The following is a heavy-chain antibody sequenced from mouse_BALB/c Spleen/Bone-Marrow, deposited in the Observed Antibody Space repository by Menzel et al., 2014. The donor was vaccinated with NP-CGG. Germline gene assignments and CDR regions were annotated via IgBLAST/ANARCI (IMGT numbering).Heavy chain of an antibody. CDR1: GYTFTDYE. CDR2: IDPETDNT. D-gene: IGHD1-1*01. V-gene: IGHV1-15*01. J-gene: IGHJ3*02. CDR3: TRYGSRGY. Sequence: QVHVKQPGAELVRPGASVTLSCKASGYTFTDYEMHWVKQTPVHGLEWIGSIDPETDNTVFNQKFKAKATLTADRSSNTASMDLRSLTSEDSAVYYCTRYGSRGYWGQGTLVTVS.